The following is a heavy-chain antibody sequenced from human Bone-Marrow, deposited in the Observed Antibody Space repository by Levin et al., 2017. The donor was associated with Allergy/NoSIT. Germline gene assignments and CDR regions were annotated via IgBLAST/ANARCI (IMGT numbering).Heavy chain of an antibody. D-gene: IGHD3-22*01. CDR1: GFTFSSYA. CDR3: AKQALDTTGYSWHGFFDR. V-gene: IGHV3-23*01. CDR2: IGYSGGTT. Sequence: GESLKISCETSGFTFSSYAMSWVRQAPGKGLEWVSSIGYSGGTTYSADSVKGRFTISRDNSRNTVFLQMNSLRAEDSALYYCAKQALDTTGYSWHGFFDRWGRGTLVTVSS. J-gene: IGHJ2*01.